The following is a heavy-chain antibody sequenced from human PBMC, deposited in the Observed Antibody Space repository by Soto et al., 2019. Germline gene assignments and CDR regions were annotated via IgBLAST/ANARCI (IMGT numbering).Heavy chain of an antibody. J-gene: IGHJ4*02. CDR3: AREGLLLLPDY. Sequence: ASVKVSCKASGYTFTNNDVCGVRQTPGQGLEWMGWISPYSGKTNYARKFQGRVTMTTDTSTSTAYMEVRSLTSDDTAVYYCAREGLLLLPDYWGQGTLVTVSS. D-gene: IGHD3-22*01. V-gene: IGHV1-18*01. CDR1: GYTFTNND. CDR2: ISPYSGKT.